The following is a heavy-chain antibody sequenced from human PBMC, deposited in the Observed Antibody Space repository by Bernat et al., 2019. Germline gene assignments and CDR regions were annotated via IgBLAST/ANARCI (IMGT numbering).Heavy chain of an antibody. D-gene: IGHD6-13*01. J-gene: IGHJ4*02. Sequence: QVTLRESGPALVKPTQTLTLTCSFSGFSLTTSGMCVSWIRQPPGKALEWLALIDWDDDKYYSASLKTRLTISKDTSKNPVVLTMTNMDPVDTATYYCARLTGGTSSWYQGNFDYWGQGTPVTVSS. CDR1: GFSLTTSGMC. V-gene: IGHV2-70*01. CDR3: ARLTGGTSSWYQGNFDY. CDR2: IDWDDDK.